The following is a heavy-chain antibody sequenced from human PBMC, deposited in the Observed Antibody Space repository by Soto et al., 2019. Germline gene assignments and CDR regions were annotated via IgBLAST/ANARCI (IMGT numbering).Heavy chain of an antibody. CDR3: ARDRHLTDYGVDY. CDR1: GYSISSGYY. Sequence: SETLSLTCAVSGYSISSGYYWGWIRQPPGKGLEWIGSIYHSGSTYYNPSLKSRVTISVDTSKNQFSLKLSSVTAADTAVYYCARDRHLTDYGVDYWGQGTLVTVSS. D-gene: IGHD4-17*01. CDR2: IYHSGST. J-gene: IGHJ4*02. V-gene: IGHV4-38-2*02.